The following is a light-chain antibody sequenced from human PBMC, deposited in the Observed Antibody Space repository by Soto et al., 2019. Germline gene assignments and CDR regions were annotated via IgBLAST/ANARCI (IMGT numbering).Light chain of an antibody. V-gene: IGKV3-11*01. Sequence: EIVLTQSPATLSLSPGERAALSCKASQSVSSYLAWYQQKPGQAPRLLIYDASNRATGIPARFSGSGSGPDFTLTISSLETEDFAVYYCPQRSNWPVTFGGGTKVEIK. J-gene: IGKJ4*01. CDR2: DAS. CDR3: PQRSNWPVT. CDR1: QSVSSY.